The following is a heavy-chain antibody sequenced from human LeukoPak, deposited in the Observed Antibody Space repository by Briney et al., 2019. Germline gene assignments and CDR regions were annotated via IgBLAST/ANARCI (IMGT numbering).Heavy chain of an antibody. CDR3: ARAEVNWFDP. V-gene: IGHV4-34*01. CDR2: IYHSGST. Sequence: SETLSLTCTVYGGSFSDYSWSWIRQSPGKGLEWIGSIYHSGSTYYNPSLKSRVTISVDTSKNQFSLKLSSVTAADTAVYYCARAEVNWFDPWGQGTLVTVSS. J-gene: IGHJ5*02. CDR1: GGSFSDYS.